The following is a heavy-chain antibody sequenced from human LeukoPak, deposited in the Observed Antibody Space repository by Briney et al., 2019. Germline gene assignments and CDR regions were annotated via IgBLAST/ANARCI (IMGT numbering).Heavy chain of an antibody. CDR2: ISGGGGST. J-gene: IGHJ4*02. Sequence: GGSLRLSCAASGFTFTSYSMNWVRQAPGKGLEWVSTISGGGGSTYYVDSVKGRFTISRDNSKNTLYLQMNSLRAEDTAVYYCAKGDHVRYSSSWSNFDYWGQGTLVTVSS. V-gene: IGHV3-23*01. CDR1: GFTFTSYS. D-gene: IGHD6-13*01. CDR3: AKGDHVRYSSSWSNFDY.